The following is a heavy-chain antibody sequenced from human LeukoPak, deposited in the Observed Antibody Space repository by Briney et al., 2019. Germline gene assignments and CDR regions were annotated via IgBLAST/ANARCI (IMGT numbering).Heavy chain of an antibody. V-gene: IGHV1-18*01. CDR1: GYTFTSYG. CDR2: ISAYNGNT. D-gene: IGHD3-22*01. CDR3: ARVRDSSGYYRGAFDY. J-gene: IGHJ4*02. Sequence: SGKVSCKASGYTFTSYGISWVRQAPGQGLEWMGWISAYNGNTNYAQKLQGRVTMTTDTSTSTAYMELRSLRSDDTAVYYCARVRDSSGYYRGAFDYWGQGTLVTVSS.